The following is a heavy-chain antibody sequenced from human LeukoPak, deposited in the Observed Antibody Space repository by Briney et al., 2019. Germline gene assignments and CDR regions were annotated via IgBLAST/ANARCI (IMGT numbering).Heavy chain of an antibody. CDR1: GFTFITYS. V-gene: IGHV3-21*05. Sequence: GGSLRLSCAASGFTFITYSMNWVREAPGKGLEWVSYISSSSHINYADSVQGPFTISRDNAKNSLYLQMNSLTAEDTAVYYCVREFYYFDYWGQGTLVTVSS. CDR2: ISSSSHI. CDR3: VREFYYFDY. J-gene: IGHJ4*02.